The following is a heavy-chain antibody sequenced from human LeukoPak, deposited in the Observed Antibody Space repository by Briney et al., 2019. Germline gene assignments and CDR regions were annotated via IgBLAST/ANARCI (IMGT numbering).Heavy chain of an antibody. V-gene: IGHV4-34*01. Sequence: SETLSLTCAVYGGSFSGYYWSWIRQPPGKGLEWIGEINHSGSTNYNPSLKSRVTISVDTSKNQFSLKLSSVTAADTAVYYCATYDSSGYYRCFDYWGQGTLVTVSS. CDR2: INHSGST. CDR1: GGSFSGYY. J-gene: IGHJ4*02. CDR3: ATYDSSGYYRCFDY. D-gene: IGHD3-22*01.